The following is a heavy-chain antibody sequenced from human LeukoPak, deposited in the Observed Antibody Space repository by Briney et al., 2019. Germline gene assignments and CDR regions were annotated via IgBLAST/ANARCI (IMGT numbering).Heavy chain of an antibody. CDR3: AREQWLQSDAFDI. V-gene: IGHV4-61*02. D-gene: IGHD6-19*01. CDR1: GGSISSGSYY. Sequence: SQTLSLTCTVSGGSISSGSYYWSWIRQPAGKGLEWIGRIYTSGSTNYNPSLKSRVTISVDTSKNQFSLKLSSVTAADTAVYYCAREQWLQSDAFDIWGQGTMVTVSS. CDR2: IYTSGST. J-gene: IGHJ3*02.